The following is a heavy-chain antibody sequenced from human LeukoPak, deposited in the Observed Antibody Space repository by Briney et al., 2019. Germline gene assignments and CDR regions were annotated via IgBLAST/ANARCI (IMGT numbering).Heavy chain of an antibody. CDR3: ARGRPHGNDY. Sequence: GGSLRLSCAASGFTFSSYWMNWVRQAPGKRLVWVSLIASDGSSTTYAHSVKGRFTISRANTKNTLNLHINSLRVQDTAVYYCARGRPHGNDYWGQGTLVTVSS. D-gene: IGHD4-23*01. CDR1: GFTFSSYW. CDR2: IASDGSST. V-gene: IGHV3-74*01. J-gene: IGHJ4*02.